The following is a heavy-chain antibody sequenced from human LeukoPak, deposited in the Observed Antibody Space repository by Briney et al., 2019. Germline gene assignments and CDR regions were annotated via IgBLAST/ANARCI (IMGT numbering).Heavy chain of an antibody. V-gene: IGHV3-23*01. CDR1: GFTFSSYA. CDR2: ISGSGGST. CDR3: ARADYDILTGRCSHFDY. Sequence: QPGGSLRLSCAASGFTFSSYAMSWVRQAPGKGLEWVSAISGSGGSTYYADSVKGRFTISRDNSKNTLYLQMNSLRAEDTAVYYCARADYDILTGRCSHFDYWGQGTLVTVSS. D-gene: IGHD3-9*01. J-gene: IGHJ4*02.